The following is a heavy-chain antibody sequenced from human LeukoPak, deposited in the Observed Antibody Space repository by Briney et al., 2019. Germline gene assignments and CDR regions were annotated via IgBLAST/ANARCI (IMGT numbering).Heavy chain of an antibody. J-gene: IGHJ4*02. D-gene: IGHD3-10*01. CDR3: AKASWVSSADAVL. Sequence: PGGSLRLSCAASGFTFSSYWMSWVRQAPGKGLEWVANIKQDGSEKYYVDSVKGRFTISRDNAKNSLYLQMNNLRVEDTALYYCAKASWVSSADAVLWGQGTVVTVS. CDR2: IKQDGSEK. CDR1: GFTFSSYW. V-gene: IGHV3-7*03.